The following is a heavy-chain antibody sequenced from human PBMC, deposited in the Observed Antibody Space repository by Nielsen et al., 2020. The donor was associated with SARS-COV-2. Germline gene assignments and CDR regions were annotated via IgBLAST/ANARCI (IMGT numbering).Heavy chain of an antibody. J-gene: IGHJ4*02. CDR1: GFTFDDYA. CDR2: ISWNSGSI. CDR3: AKEEGDY. Sequence: LRLSCAASGFTFDDYAMHWVRQAPGKGLEWVSGISWNSGSIGYADSVKGRFTISRDNAKNSLYLQMNSLRAEDTALYYCAKEEGDYWGQGTLVTVSS. V-gene: IGHV3-9*01.